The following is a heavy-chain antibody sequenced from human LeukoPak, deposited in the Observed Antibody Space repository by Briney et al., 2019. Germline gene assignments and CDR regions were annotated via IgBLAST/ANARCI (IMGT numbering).Heavy chain of an antibody. D-gene: IGHD5-24*01. J-gene: IGHJ4*02. CDR3: ARELGWLQLRGVATFVY. CDR2: INTNTGNP. Sequence: ASVKVSCKASGYTFTSYAMNWVRQAPGQGLEWMGWINTNTGNPTYAQGFTGRFVFSLDTSVSTAYLQISSLKAEDTAVYYCARELGWLQLRGVATFVYWGQGTLVTVSS. CDR1: GYTFTSYA. V-gene: IGHV7-4-1*02.